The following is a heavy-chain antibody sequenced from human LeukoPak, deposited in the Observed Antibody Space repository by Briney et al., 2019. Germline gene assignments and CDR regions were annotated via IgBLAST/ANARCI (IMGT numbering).Heavy chain of an antibody. CDR2: IIPLFRTP. J-gene: IGHJ6*03. CDR3: ARVDRYHFYLDV. V-gene: IGHV1-69*05. CDR1: GGTSSTYS. Sequence: ASVKVSCKASGGTSSTYSITWVRQAPGQGLEWMGGIIPLFRTPHYAQKFQGRVTITTDESTSTAYMELSSLKSDDTAIYYCARVDRYHFYLDVWGKGTTVTVSS.